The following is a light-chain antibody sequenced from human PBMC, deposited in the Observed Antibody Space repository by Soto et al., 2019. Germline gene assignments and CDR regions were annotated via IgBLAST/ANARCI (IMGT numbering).Light chain of an antibody. CDR3: NSYAGDIIRFV. V-gene: IGLV2-14*01. J-gene: IGLJ1*01. CDR1: SSDVGAYKY. CDR2: EVS. Sequence: QSALTQPASVSGSPGQSVTISCTGNSSDVGAYKYVSWYQQHPGKAPKLMIYEVSNRPSGVSNRFSGSKSGNTASLTISGLQADAEADYYCNSYAGDIIRFVFGTGTKVTVL.